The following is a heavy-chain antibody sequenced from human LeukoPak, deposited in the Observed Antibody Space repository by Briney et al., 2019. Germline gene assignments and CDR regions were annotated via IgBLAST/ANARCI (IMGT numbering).Heavy chain of an antibody. CDR1: GGPFSSYA. V-gene: IGHV1-69*06. J-gene: IGHJ4*02. CDR2: IIPIFGTA. CDR3: ARALGTYYYDSSGYMGLDY. D-gene: IGHD3-22*01. Sequence: SVKVSCKASGGPFSSYAISWVRQAPGQRLEWMGGIIPIFGTANYAQKFQGRVTITADKSTSTAYMELSSLRSEDTAVYYCARALGTYYYDSSGYMGLDYWGQGTLVTVSS.